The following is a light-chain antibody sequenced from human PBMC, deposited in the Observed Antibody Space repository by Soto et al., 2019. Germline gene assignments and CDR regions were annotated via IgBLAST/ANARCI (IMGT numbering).Light chain of an antibody. V-gene: IGLV2-8*01. CDR3: SSYGGSNNLV. J-gene: IGLJ2*01. CDR1: SSDVGGYSY. Sequence: QSALTQPPSASGSPGQSVTISWTGASSDVGGYSYVSWYQQHPGKAPKLMIYEVSKRPSGVPDRFSGSKSGNTASLTVSGLQAEDEADYYCSSYGGSNNLVFGGGTQLTAL. CDR2: EVS.